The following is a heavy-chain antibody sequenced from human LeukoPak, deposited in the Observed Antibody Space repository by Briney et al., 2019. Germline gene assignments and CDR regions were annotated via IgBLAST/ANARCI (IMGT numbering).Heavy chain of an antibody. CDR1: GYTFTSYG. Sequence: ASVKVSCKASGYTFTSYGISWVRQAPGQGLEWMGWISAYNGNTNYAQKLQGRVTMTTDTSTSTAYMELRSLRSDDTAVYYCARAPDYGDYERGFDYWGQGTLVTVSS. V-gene: IGHV1-18*01. J-gene: IGHJ4*02. CDR3: ARAPDYGDYERGFDY. D-gene: IGHD4-17*01. CDR2: ISAYNGNT.